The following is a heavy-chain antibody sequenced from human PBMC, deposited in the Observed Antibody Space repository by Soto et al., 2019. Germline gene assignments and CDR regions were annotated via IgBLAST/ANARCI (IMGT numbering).Heavy chain of an antibody. Sequence: SETLSLTCTVSGDSISSANNYWSWIRQPPGEGLEWIGFISYSGTTSYSPSLKSRLAISLDTSKNQFSLSLTSVTAADTAVYYCARGRGYSYVLDPWAQGTLVTVSS. V-gene: IGHV4-30-4*01. CDR3: ARGRGYSYVLDP. CDR2: ISYSGTT. D-gene: IGHD5-12*01. J-gene: IGHJ5*02. CDR1: GDSISSANNY.